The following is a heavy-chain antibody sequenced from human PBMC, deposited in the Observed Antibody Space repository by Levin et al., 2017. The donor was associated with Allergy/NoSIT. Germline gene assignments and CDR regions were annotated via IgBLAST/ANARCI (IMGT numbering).Heavy chain of an antibody. Sequence: RTGGSLRLSCAASGFTFSSYAMSWVRQAPGKGLEWVSAISGSGGSTYYADSVKGRFTISRDNSKNTLYLQMNSLRAEDTAVYYCAKDLRYRYCSSTSCYGGRFDYWGQGTLVTVSS. CDR1: GFTFSSYA. CDR2: ISGSGGST. V-gene: IGHV3-23*01. CDR3: AKDLRYRYCSSTSCYGGRFDY. J-gene: IGHJ4*02. D-gene: IGHD2-2*01.